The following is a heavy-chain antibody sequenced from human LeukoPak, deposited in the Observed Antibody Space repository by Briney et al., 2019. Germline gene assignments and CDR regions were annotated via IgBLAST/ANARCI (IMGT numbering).Heavy chain of an antibody. CDR1: GGTFSSYA. D-gene: IGHD6-6*01. CDR3: ARAEQDSSSIWFDP. CDR2: ISAYNGNT. J-gene: IGHJ5*02. V-gene: IGHV1-18*01. Sequence: ASVEVSCKASGGTFSSYAISWVRQAPGQGLEWMGWISAYNGNTNYAQKLQGRVTMTTDTSTSTAYMELRSLRSDDTAVYYCARAEQDSSSIWFDPWGQGTLVTVSS.